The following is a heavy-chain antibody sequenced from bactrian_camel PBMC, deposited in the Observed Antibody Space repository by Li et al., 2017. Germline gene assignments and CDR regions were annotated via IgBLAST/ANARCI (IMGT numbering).Heavy chain of an antibody. J-gene: IGHJ4*01. CDR1: GDTFPSHC. CDR3: VRESHVGGSWSAQHLNSDY. V-gene: IGHV3S53*01. Sequence: HVQLVESGGDSVQPGGSLTLCCVNSGDTFPSHCMGWFRQAPGKEREGVAAIDSDGSTSYADSVKGRFTISRDNAKNTLYLQMNSLQVEDTAVYYCVRESHVGGSWSAQHLNSDYWGQGTQVTVS. D-gene: IGHD6*01. CDR2: IDSDGST.